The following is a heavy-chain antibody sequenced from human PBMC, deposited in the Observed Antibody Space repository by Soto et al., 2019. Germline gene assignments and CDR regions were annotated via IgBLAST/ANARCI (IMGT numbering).Heavy chain of an antibody. CDR3: ARCMETNSCYCMAV. CDR2: IIPMFGKA. D-gene: IGHD2-8*01. CDR1: GGTFRSYA. V-gene: IGHV1-69*01. Sequence: QVQLVQSGAEVREPGSSVKVSCEASGGTFRSYAINWVRQAPGQGLEWMGGIIPMFGKANYAEKFLGRVTITADEATRTAYMKVSSLKSEDTAVYYCARCMETNSCYCMAVWGLGTTVTVSS. J-gene: IGHJ6*02.